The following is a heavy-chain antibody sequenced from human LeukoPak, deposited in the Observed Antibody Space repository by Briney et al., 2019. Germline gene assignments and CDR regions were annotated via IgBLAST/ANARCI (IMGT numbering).Heavy chain of an antibody. J-gene: IGHJ4*02. Sequence: GGSLRLSCAASGFTFRSYWMHWVRQAPGKGLVWVSRINSDGSSTSYADSVKGRFTISRDNAKNTLYLQMNSLRAEDTAVYYCARDRENSYGLYYFDYWGQGTLVTVSS. V-gene: IGHV3-74*01. CDR1: GFTFRSYW. D-gene: IGHD5-18*01. CDR2: INSDGSST. CDR3: ARDRENSYGLYYFDY.